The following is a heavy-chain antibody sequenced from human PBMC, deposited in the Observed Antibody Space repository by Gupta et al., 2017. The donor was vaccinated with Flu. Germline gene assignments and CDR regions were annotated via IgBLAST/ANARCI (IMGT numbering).Heavy chain of an antibody. Sequence: GKGLEWVSGISWNSGSIGYADSVKGRFTISRDNAKNSLYLQMNSLRAEDTALYYCAKDRGSSGWLSLGYWGQGTLVTVSS. CDR2: ISWNSGSI. V-gene: IGHV3-9*01. J-gene: IGHJ4*02. CDR3: AKDRGSSGWLSLGY. D-gene: IGHD6-19*01.